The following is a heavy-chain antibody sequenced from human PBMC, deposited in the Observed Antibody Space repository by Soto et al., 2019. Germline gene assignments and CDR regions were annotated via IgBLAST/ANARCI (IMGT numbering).Heavy chain of an antibody. CDR1: GLTFRSYD. CDR3: AKDRPRKSIVGARNEGFDP. J-gene: IGHJ5*02. CDR2: RSGSGVST. V-gene: IGHV3-23*01. D-gene: IGHD1-26*01. Sequence: PVGSRRLSDAASGLTFRSYDMSWVLQAPGKWLEWVSARSGSGVSTYYADPVKGRFTISRETSKNTLYLQMNSLRAEDTAVYYCAKDRPRKSIVGARNEGFDPWGQGTLVTVSS.